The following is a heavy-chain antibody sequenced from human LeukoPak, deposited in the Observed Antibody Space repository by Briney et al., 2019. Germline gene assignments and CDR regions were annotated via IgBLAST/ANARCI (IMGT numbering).Heavy chain of an antibody. V-gene: IGHV3-7*01. Sequence: GGSLRLSCAAYGFTFSSYWMSWVRQAPGKGLEWVANIKQDGSEKYYVDSVKGRFTISRDNAKNSLYLQMNSLRAEDTAVYYCARAKGGYGYWGQGTLVTVSS. CDR3: ARAKGGYGY. CDR2: IKQDGSEK. J-gene: IGHJ4*02. D-gene: IGHD6-13*01. CDR1: GFTFSSYW.